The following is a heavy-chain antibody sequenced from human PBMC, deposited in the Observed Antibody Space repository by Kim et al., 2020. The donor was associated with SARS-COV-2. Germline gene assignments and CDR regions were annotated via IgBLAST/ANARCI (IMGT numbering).Heavy chain of an antibody. CDR2: ISYDGSNK. V-gene: IGHV3-30*18. CDR3: AKDQEVVVVAATFFDP. Sequence: LSLTCAASGFTFSTYGMHWVRQAPGKGLEWVAVISYDGSNKYYADSVKGRFTISRDNSKNTLYLQMNSLRAEDTAVYYCAKDQEVVVVAATFFDPWGQGTLVTVSS. D-gene: IGHD2-15*01. J-gene: IGHJ5*02. CDR1: GFTFSTYG.